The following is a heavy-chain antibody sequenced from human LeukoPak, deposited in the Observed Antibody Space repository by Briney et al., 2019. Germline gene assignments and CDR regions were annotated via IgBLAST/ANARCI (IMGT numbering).Heavy chain of an antibody. CDR2: ISSTSSYI. CDR1: GFTFSDAW. Sequence: GGSLRLSCAASGFTFSDAWMSWVRQAPGKGLEWVSSISSTSSYIYYADPVKGRFTIASDNAKNSLYLQMNSLRAEDTAVYYCARVMEASSQGFDYWGQGTLVTVSS. J-gene: IGHJ4*02. D-gene: IGHD1-1*01. V-gene: IGHV3-21*01. CDR3: ARVMEASSQGFDY.